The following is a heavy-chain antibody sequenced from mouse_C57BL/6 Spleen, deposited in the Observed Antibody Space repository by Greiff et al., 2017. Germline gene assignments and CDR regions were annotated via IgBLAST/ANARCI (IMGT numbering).Heavy chain of an antibody. Sequence: EVKLQESGPVLVKPGASVKMSCKAPGYTFTDYYMNWVKQSHGKSLEWIGVINPYNGGTSYNQKFKGKATLTVDKSSSTAYMELNSLTSEDSAVYYCARQTAQATSWFADWGQGALVTVSA. J-gene: IGHJ3*01. CDR2: INPYNGGT. CDR3: ARQTAQATSWFAD. CDR1: GYTFTDYY. D-gene: IGHD3-2*02. V-gene: IGHV1-19*01.